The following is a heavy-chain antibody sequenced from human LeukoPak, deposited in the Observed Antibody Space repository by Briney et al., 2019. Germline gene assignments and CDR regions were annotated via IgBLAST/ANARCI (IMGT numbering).Heavy chain of an antibody. CDR2: IYYSGST. CDR1: GGSISSYY. V-gene: IGHV4-59*08. CDR3: ARRGYCSGGSCYSEAFDI. J-gene: IGHJ3*02. Sequence: KSSETLSLTCTVSGGSISSYYWSWIRQPPGKGLEWIGYIYYSGSTNYNPSLKSRVTISVDTSKNQFSLKLSSVTVADTAVYYCARRGYCSGGSCYSEAFDIWGQGTMVTVSS. D-gene: IGHD2-15*01.